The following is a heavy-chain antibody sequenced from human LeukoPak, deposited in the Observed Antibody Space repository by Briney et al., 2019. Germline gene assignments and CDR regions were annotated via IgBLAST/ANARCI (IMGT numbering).Heavy chain of an antibody. J-gene: IGHJ5*02. CDR3: ARHAVGAAQWFDP. Sequence: SQTLSLTCTVSGGSISSGSYYWSWIRQPAGKGMEWIGRILTSGSTNYNPSLKSRVTILVDTSKNQFSLKLSSVTAADTAVYYCARHAVGAAQWFDPWGQGTLVTVSS. CDR1: GGSISSGSYY. V-gene: IGHV4-61*02. D-gene: IGHD2-2*01. CDR2: ILTSGST.